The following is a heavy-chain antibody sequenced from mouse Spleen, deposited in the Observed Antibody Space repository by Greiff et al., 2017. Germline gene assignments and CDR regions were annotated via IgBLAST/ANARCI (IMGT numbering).Heavy chain of an antibody. CDR2: IWSGGST. Sequence: VQLQQSGPGLVQPSQSLSITCTVSGFSLTSYGVHWVRQSPGKGLEWLGVIWSGGSTDYNAAFISRLSISKDNSKSQVFFKMNSLQANDTAIYYCASYGRYWYFDVWGAGTTVTVSS. J-gene: IGHJ1*01. CDR1: GFSLTSYG. D-gene: IGHD1-1*02. V-gene: IGHV2-2*02. CDR3: ASYGRYWYFDV.